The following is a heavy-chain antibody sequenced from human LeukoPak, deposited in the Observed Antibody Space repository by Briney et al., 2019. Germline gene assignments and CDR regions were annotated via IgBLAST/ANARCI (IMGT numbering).Heavy chain of an antibody. CDR1: GYTFTTYD. Sequence: ASVKVSCKASGYTFTTYDINWVRQATGQGLEWMGWMNPNSGNTGYAQKFQGRVTMTRNTSISTAYMELSSLRSEDTAVYYCARMSYYDSSGDNWFDPWGQGTLVTVSS. CDR3: ARMSYYDSSGDNWFDP. J-gene: IGHJ5*02. CDR2: MNPNSGNT. V-gene: IGHV1-8*01. D-gene: IGHD3-22*01.